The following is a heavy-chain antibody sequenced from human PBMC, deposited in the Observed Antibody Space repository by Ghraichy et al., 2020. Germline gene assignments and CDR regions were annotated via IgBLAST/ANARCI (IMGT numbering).Heavy chain of an antibody. J-gene: IGHJ4*02. CDR1: GYTFTSYG. CDR2: ISAYNGNT. Sequence: ASVKVSCKASGYTFTSYGISWVRQAPGQGLEWMGGISAYNGNTNYAQKLQGRVTMTTDTSTSTAYMELRSLRSDDTAVYYCAMSDSGYDLHPLYFDYWGQGTLVTVSS. D-gene: IGHD5-12*01. V-gene: IGHV1-18*01. CDR3: AMSDSGYDLHPLYFDY.